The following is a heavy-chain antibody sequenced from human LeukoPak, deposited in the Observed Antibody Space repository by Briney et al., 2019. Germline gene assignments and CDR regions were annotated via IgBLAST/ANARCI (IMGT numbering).Heavy chain of an antibody. CDR1: GFTFSSYA. D-gene: IGHD5-24*01. Sequence: PGGSLRLSCAASGFTFSSYAMSWVRQAPGKGLEWVSAISGSGGSTYYADSVKGRFTISRDNSKNTLYLQMNSLRAEDTAVDYCAKMEGPAEMATKSLDYWGQGTLVTVSS. J-gene: IGHJ4*02. CDR3: AKMEGPAEMATKSLDY. CDR2: ISGSGGST. V-gene: IGHV3-23*01.